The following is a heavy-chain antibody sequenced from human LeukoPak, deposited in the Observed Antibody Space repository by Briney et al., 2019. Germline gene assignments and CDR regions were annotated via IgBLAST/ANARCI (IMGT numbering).Heavy chain of an antibody. CDR3: ASERRTTSAFDI. CDR2: IKQDGSEK. CDR1: GFTFSSYW. Sequence: GGSLRLSCAASGFTFSSYWMSWVRLAPRKGLECVANIKQDGSEKYYVDSVKGRFTISRDNAKNSLYLQMNSLRAEDTAVYYCASERRTTSAFDIWGQGTMVTVSS. V-gene: IGHV3-7*01. J-gene: IGHJ3*02. D-gene: IGHD1-1*01.